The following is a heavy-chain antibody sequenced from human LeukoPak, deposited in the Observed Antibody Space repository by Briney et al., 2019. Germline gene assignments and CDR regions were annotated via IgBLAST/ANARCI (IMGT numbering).Heavy chain of an antibody. D-gene: IGHD3-22*01. J-gene: IGHJ3*02. Sequence: SGTLSLTCAVSGGSISSSNWWSWVLQPPGKGLEWIGEIYHSGSTNYIPSLKSRVTISVDKSKNQFSLKLSSVTAADTAVYYCASSGYYASSGYYYGAFDISGQGTMVTVSS. CDR2: IYHSGST. V-gene: IGHV4-4*02. CDR1: GGSISSSNW. CDR3: ASSGYYASSGYYYGAFDI.